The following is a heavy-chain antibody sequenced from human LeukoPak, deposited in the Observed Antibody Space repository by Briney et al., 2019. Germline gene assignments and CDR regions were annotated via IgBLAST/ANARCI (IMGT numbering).Heavy chain of an antibody. V-gene: IGHV3-30*02. CDR3: AKDREYCTSTSCWSNTRFGIIDI. CDR1: GLSFSNYG. D-gene: IGHD2-2*01. Sequence: PGGSLRLSCETSGLSFSNYGFYWVRQAPGKGLEWVAFSRYDGRNRYYADSVKGRFSISRDNSKDTVFLQMKSPRAEDTAIYYCAKDREYCTSTSCWSNTRFGIIDIWGQGTMVTVSS. CDR2: SRYDGRNR. J-gene: IGHJ3*02.